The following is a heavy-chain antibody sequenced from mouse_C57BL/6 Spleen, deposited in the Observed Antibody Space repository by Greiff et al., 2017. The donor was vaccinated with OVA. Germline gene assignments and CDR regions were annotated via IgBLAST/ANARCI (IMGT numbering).Heavy chain of an antibody. CDR2: IYPGDGDT. V-gene: IGHV1-80*01. CDR3: ARGTTVDAMDY. CDR1: GYAFSSYW. D-gene: IGHD1-1*01. Sequence: QVQLKESGAELVKPGAPVKISCKASGYAFSSYWMNWVKQRPGKGLEWIGQIYPGDGDTNYNGKFKGKATLTADKSSSTAYMQLSSLTSEDSAVYFCARGTTVDAMDYWGQGTSVTVSS. J-gene: IGHJ4*01.